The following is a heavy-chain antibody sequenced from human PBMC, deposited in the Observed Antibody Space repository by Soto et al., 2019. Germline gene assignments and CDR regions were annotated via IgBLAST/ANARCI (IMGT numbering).Heavy chain of an antibody. Sequence: QVRLVESGGDLVKPGGSLRLSCVGSGFIFGDYAMGWIRQAPGKGLEWISYISLSRYVTFVADSVKGRFTFSRDNRKNTLYVQMNSLTAGDTAVYYCVRWWNGFDYWGQGTLVTVSS. D-gene: IGHD1-1*01. V-gene: IGHV3-11*01. CDR3: VRWWNGFDY. CDR1: GFIFGDYA. CDR2: ISLSRYVT. J-gene: IGHJ4*02.